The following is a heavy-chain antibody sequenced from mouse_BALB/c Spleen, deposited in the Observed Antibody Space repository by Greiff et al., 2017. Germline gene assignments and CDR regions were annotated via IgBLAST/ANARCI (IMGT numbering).Heavy chain of an antibody. Sequence: DVHLVESGGGLVKPGGSLKLSCAASGFTFSDYYMYWVRQTPEKRLEWVATISDGGSYTYYPDSVKGRFTISRDNAKNNLYLQMSSLKSEDTAMYYCARDKGYGNSWFAYWGQGTLVTVSA. CDR3: ARDKGYGNSWFAY. CDR2: ISDGGSYT. CDR1: GFTFSDYY. J-gene: IGHJ3*01. V-gene: IGHV5-4*02. D-gene: IGHD2-10*02.